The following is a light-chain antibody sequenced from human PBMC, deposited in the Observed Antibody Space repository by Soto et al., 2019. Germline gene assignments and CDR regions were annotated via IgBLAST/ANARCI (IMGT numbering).Light chain of an antibody. CDR3: QHYNNSPRWT. V-gene: IGKV3-20*01. Sequence: EIVLTQSPGTLSLSPGERATLSCRASQTVSSNFLAWYQQKPGQAPRLLIYGVSSRATGIPDRFSGSGSGTDFTLTISRLEPEDFAVYYCQHYNNSPRWTFGQGTKVDIK. CDR2: GVS. J-gene: IGKJ1*01. CDR1: QTVSSNF.